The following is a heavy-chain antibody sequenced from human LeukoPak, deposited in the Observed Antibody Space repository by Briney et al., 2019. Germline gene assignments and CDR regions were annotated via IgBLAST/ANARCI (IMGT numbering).Heavy chain of an antibody. D-gene: IGHD2/OR15-2a*01. J-gene: IGHJ4*02. V-gene: IGHV3-74*01. CDR1: GFTFSSYW. CDR2: INSDGSNT. CDR3: VSFYETY. Sequence: GGSLRLSCAASGFTFSSYWMHWVRQAPGKGLVWVSRINSDGSNTSYADSVKGRFTISKDNAKNTVYLQMNNLRAEDTAVYYCVSFYETYWGRGTLVTVSS.